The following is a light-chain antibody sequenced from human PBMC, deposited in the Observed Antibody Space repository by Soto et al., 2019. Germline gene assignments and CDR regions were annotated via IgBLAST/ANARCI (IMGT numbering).Light chain of an antibody. Sequence: EIVLTQSPATLSLSPGEIATLSFRASQSVSSYLALYQQKPGQAPRLLIYDASNRATGIPARFSGSGSGTDFTLTISSLEPEDFAVYYCQQRSNWPITFGQGTRLEIK. V-gene: IGKV3-11*01. CDR2: DAS. CDR3: QQRSNWPIT. CDR1: QSVSSY. J-gene: IGKJ5*01.